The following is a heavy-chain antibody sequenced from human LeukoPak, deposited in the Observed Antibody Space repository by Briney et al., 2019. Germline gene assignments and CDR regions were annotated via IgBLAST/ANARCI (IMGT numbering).Heavy chain of an antibody. D-gene: IGHD6-6*01. CDR2: IYYSGSS. CDR3: ARLSRGSSAGFDY. V-gene: IGHV4-59*01. Sequence: GSLRLSCAASGFTFTNAWMNWVRQPPGKGLDWIGYIYYSGSSDYNPSLKSRVTISVDSSKNQFSLKVNSVTAADTAVYFCARLSRGSSAGFDYWGQGILVTVSS. J-gene: IGHJ4*02. CDR1: GFTFTNAW.